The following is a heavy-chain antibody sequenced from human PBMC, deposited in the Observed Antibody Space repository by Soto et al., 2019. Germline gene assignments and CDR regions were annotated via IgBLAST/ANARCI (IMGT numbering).Heavy chain of an antibody. CDR3: ARDHADRTANFDS. J-gene: IGHJ4*02. Sequence: GGSLRLSCEASGFTFRRYGIKWVRQAPGKGLEWVASISNNGNYVYYADSVKGRFTISRDNAKNTVYLQASNLRAEDTAVYFCARDHADRTANFDSWGQGTLVTVSS. V-gene: IGHV3-21*06. CDR1: GFTFRRYG. CDR2: ISNNGNYV. D-gene: IGHD2-21*02.